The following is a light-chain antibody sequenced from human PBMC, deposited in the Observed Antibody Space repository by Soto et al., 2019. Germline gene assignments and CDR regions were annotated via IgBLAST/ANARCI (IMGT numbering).Light chain of an antibody. J-gene: IGKJ1*01. CDR1: QSASSSY. Sequence: EIVLTQSPGTLSLSPGERATLSCRASQSASSSYLAWYQQKPGQAPRLIIYGASSRATGITDRFSGSGSGTDFTLTISRLEPEDFAVYYCQQYSSSPGTFGQGTKVEIK. CDR2: GAS. CDR3: QQYSSSPGT. V-gene: IGKV3-20*01.